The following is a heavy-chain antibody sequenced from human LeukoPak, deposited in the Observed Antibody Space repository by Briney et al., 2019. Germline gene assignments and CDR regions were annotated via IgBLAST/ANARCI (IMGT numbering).Heavy chain of an antibody. CDR3: ARESTSYYDILTGYKHYFDY. Sequence: PGGSLRLSCAASGFTFSSYWMSWVRQAPGKGLEWVANIKQDGSEKYYVDPVKGRFTISRDNAKNSLYLQMNSLRAEDTAVYYCARESTSYYDILTGYKHYFDYWGQGTLVTVSS. V-gene: IGHV3-7*01. CDR1: GFTFSSYW. J-gene: IGHJ4*02. CDR2: IKQDGSEK. D-gene: IGHD3-9*01.